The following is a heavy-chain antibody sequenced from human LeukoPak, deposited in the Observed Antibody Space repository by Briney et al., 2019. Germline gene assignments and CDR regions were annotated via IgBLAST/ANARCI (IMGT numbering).Heavy chain of an antibody. Sequence: SETLSLTCTVSGGSISSYYWSWIRQPPGKGLEWIGYIYYSGSTNYNPSLKSRVTVSVDTSKNQFSLKLSSVTAADTAVYYCARGVEMATIPPQYYFDYWGQGTLVTVSS. J-gene: IGHJ4*02. V-gene: IGHV4-59*01. CDR3: ARGVEMATIPPQYYFDY. D-gene: IGHD5-24*01. CDR2: IYYSGST. CDR1: GGSISSYY.